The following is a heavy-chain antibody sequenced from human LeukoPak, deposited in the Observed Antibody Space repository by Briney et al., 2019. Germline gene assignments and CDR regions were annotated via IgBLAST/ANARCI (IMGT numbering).Heavy chain of an antibody. D-gene: IGHD3-16*01. CDR2: IRYDGSNK. CDR3: ASYHYYYYYMDV. CDR1: GFTFSSYG. Sequence: PGGSLRLSCAASGFTFSSYGMHWVRQAPGKGLEWVAFIRYDGSNKYYADSVKGRFTISRDNSKNTLYLQMNSLRAEDTAVYYCASYHYYYYYMDVWGKGTTVTVS. V-gene: IGHV3-30*02. J-gene: IGHJ6*03.